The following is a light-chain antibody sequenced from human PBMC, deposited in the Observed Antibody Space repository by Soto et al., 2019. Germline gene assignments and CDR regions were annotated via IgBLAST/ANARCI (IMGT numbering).Light chain of an antibody. CDR1: QSVLYSSNNKNY. CDR3: QQYYNTAA. J-gene: IGKJ1*01. CDR2: WAS. Sequence: DIVMTQSPDSLAVSLGERATINCKSSQSVLYSSNNKNYLAWYQQKPGQPPKLLIYWASTRESGVPDRFSGGGSGTDLTLTISSLQAEDVAVYYCQQYYNTAAFGQGTKVEIK. V-gene: IGKV4-1*01.